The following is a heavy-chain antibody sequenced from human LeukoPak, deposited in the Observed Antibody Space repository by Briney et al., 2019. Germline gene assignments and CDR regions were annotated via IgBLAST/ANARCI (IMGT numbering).Heavy chain of an antibody. CDR2: INHSGST. Sequence: SETLSLTCAVYGGSSSGYYWSWIRKPPGKGLEWIGEINHSGSTNYNPSLKSRVTISVDTSKNQFSLKLSSVTAADTAVYYCARGRLCSSTSCYRNWFDPWGQGTLVTVSS. J-gene: IGHJ5*02. D-gene: IGHD2-2*01. CDR3: ARGRLCSSTSCYRNWFDP. V-gene: IGHV4-34*01. CDR1: GGSSSGYY.